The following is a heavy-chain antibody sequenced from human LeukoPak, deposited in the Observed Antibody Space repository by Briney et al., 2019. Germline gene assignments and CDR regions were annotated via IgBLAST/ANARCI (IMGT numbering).Heavy chain of an antibody. V-gene: IGHV1-18*04. CDR1: GYTFTGYY. J-gene: IGHJ4*02. CDR2: ISAYNGNT. Sequence: ASVKVSCKASGYTFTGYYMHWVRQAPGQGLEWMGWISAYNGNTNYAQKLQGRVTMTTDTSTSTAYMELRSLRSDDTAVYYCARVHDYVWGSYRPHFDYWGQGTLVTVSS. CDR3: ARVHDYVWGSYRPHFDY. D-gene: IGHD3-16*02.